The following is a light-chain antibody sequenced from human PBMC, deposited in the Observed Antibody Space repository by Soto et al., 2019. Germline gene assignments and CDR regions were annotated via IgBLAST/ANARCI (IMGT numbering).Light chain of an antibody. J-gene: IGKJ1*01. CDR2: GAK. CDR3: QQYNSYSEA. CDR1: QAISNY. Sequence: IQMTQSPSFLSASVGDRVTIICRASQAISNYLNWYQQKPGKAPNLLIFGAKTLQSGVPSRFSGSGSGTEFTLTISSLQPDDFATYYCQQYNSYSEAFGQGTKVDIK. V-gene: IGKV1-17*01.